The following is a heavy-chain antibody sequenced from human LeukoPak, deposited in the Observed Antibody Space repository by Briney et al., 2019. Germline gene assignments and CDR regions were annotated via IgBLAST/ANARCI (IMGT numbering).Heavy chain of an antibody. CDR2: IYHSGST. Sequence: PSETPSLTCAVSGYSISSGYYWGWIRQPPGKGLEWIGSIYHSGSTYYNPSLKSRFTISVDTSKNQFSLKLSSVTAADTAVYYCARHGPQVPAAITRFDPRGQGTLVTVSS. CDR3: ARHGPQVPAAITRFDP. V-gene: IGHV4-38-2*01. J-gene: IGHJ5*02. CDR1: GYSISSGYY. D-gene: IGHD2-2*02.